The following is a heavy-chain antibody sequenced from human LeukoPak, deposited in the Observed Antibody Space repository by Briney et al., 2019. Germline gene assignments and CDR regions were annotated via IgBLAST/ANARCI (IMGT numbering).Heavy chain of an antibody. J-gene: IGHJ4*02. D-gene: IGHD4-23*01. CDR2: IYHSGST. CDR1: GYSISSGYY. V-gene: IGHV4-38-2*02. CDR3: AGVDYGGNTEDY. Sequence: PSETLSLTCTVSGYSISSGYYWGWIRQPPGKGLEWIGSIYHSGSTYYNPSLKSRVTISVDTSKNQFSLKLSSVTAADTAVYYCAGVDYGGNTEDYWGQGTLVTVSS.